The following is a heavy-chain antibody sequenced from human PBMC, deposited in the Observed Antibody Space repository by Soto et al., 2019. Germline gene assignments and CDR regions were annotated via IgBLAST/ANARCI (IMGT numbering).Heavy chain of an antibody. CDR1: GFTFSSYG. J-gene: IGHJ4*02. V-gene: IGHV3-33*01. CDR2: IWYDGSNK. Sequence: PGGSLRLSCAASGFTFSSYGMHWVRQSPGKGLEWVAVIWYDGSNKYYADSVKGRFTISRDNSKNTLYLQMNSLRAEDTAVYYCARAGLDFWSGYYFDYWGQGTLVTVSS. CDR3: ARAGLDFWSGYYFDY. D-gene: IGHD3-3*01.